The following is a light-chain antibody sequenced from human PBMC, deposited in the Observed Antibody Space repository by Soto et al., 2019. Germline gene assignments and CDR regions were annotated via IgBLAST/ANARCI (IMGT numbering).Light chain of an antibody. CDR3: QQTYSTLSIT. CDR2: AAS. Sequence: DIQMTQSTSSLSASVGDRVTITCRASESIARHLNWYQQKPGKAPKLLIYAASSLQTGVPSRFRGGGSGTDFTLTISNLQPEDFATYYCQQTYSTLSITFGQGTRLEIK. V-gene: IGKV1-39*01. CDR1: ESIARH. J-gene: IGKJ5*01.